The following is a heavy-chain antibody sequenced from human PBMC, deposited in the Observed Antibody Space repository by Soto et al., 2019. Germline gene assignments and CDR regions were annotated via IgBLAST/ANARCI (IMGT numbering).Heavy chain of an antibody. D-gene: IGHD1-20*01. CDR3: AKDSGCVNNACAYDP. V-gene: IGHV3-21*01. Sequence: EVHLVESGGGLVKPGGSLRLTCGGSGFSFSDYTMNWVRQAPGKGLEWVSSMSRGSDYIFSADTVKRRFTISRDNARNSMYLQMSSLRAEDTAVYYCAKDSGCVNNACAYDPWGQGTLVSVSS. CDR1: GFSFSDYT. CDR2: MSRGSDYI. J-gene: IGHJ5*02.